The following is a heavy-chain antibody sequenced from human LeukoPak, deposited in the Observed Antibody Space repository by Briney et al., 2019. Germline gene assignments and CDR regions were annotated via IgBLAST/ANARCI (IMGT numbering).Heavy chain of an antibody. CDR1: GFTFSSYA. V-gene: IGHV3-30-3*01. CDR3: ARDRASSSWVRRGAFDI. J-gene: IGHJ3*02. CDR2: ISYDGSNK. Sequence: GGSLRLSCAASGFTFSSYAMHWVRQAPGKGLEWVAVISYDGSNKYYADSVKGRFTISRDNSKNTLYLQMNSLRAEDTAVYYCARDRASSSWVRRGAFDIWGQGTMVTVSS. D-gene: IGHD6-13*01.